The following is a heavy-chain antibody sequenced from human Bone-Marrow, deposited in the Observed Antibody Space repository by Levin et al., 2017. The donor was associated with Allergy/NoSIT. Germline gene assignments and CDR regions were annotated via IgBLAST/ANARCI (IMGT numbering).Heavy chain of an antibody. CDR3: ARDFSGYDNDWYFDL. D-gene: IGHD5-12*01. J-gene: IGHJ2*01. Sequence: GESLKISCAASGFTFSSYSMNWVLQGPGKGLEWVSYISSSSSTIYYADSVKGRFTISRDNAKNSLYLQMNSLRDEDTAVYYCARDFSGYDNDWYFDLWGRGTLVTVSS. CDR1: GFTFSSYS. CDR2: ISSSSSTI. V-gene: IGHV3-48*02.